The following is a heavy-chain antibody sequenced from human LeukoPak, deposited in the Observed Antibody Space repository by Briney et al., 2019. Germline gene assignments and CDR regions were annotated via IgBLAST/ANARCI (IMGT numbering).Heavy chain of an antibody. CDR1: GGSISSYY. D-gene: IGHD3-3*01. Sequence: PSETLSLTCTVSGGSISSYYWSWIRQPPGKGLEWIGYIYYSGSTNYNPSLKSRVTISVDTSKNQFSLKLSSVTAADTAVYYCARGYYDFWSGYIPQLHLDYWGQGTLVTVSS. CDR3: ARGYYDFWSGYIPQLHLDY. V-gene: IGHV4-59*01. J-gene: IGHJ4*02. CDR2: IYYSGST.